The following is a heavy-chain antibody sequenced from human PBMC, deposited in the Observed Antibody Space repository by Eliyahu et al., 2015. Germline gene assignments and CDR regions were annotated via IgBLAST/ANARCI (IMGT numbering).Heavy chain of an antibody. D-gene: IGHD3-22*01. CDR2: ISADTGNT. V-gene: IGHV1-18*01. CDR1: GYSFTRYG. Sequence: QVQLVQSGTEVKKPGASVKVSCRASGYSFTRYGISWVRQAPGQGLEWMGWISADTGNTEYARXFQGRVTLTRDTSTTTAYMEVTTLRSDDTAVYYCARAQWFLLEPFDHWGQGTLVSVSS. CDR3: ARAQWFLLEPFDH. J-gene: IGHJ4*02.